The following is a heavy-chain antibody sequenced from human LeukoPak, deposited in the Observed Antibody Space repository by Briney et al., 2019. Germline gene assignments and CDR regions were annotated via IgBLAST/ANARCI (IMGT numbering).Heavy chain of an antibody. J-gene: IGHJ2*01. CDR3: ARAAGVVVTVRRLLDL. CDR2: INHSGST. CDR1: GGSFSGYY. D-gene: IGHD2-21*02. Sequence: PSETLSLTCAVYGGSFSGYYWSWIRQPPGKGLEWIGEINHSGSTNYNPSLKSRVTISVDTSKNQFSLKLSSVTAADTAVYYCARAAGVVVTVRRLLDLWGRGTLVTVSS. V-gene: IGHV4-34*01.